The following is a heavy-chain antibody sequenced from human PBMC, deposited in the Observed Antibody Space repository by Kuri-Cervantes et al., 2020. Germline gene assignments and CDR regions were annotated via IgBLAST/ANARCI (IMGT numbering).Heavy chain of an antibody. CDR2: IYYSGST. D-gene: IGHD3-16*02. CDR3: ARLSRLGELSPNAFDI. J-gene: IGHJ3*02. V-gene: IGHV4-31*03. Sequence: SETLSLTCTVSGGSISSGGYYWSWIRQHPGKGLEWIGYIYYSGSTYYNPSLKSRVTISVDTSKNQFSLKLSSVTAADTAVYYCARLSRLGELSPNAFDIWGQGTMVTVS. CDR1: GGSISSGGYY.